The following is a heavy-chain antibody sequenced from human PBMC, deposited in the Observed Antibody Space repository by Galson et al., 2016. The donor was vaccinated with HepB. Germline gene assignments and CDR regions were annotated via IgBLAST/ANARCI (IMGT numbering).Heavy chain of an antibody. J-gene: IGHJ4*02. CDR2: ISSGSVYI. Sequence: SLRLSCAASGFSFNNYAMHWVRQAPGKGLEWVSSISSGSVYIDHADSVKGRFTVSRDNAKNSLYLQMNSLRAADTAVYYCVREWRGYSYGYDYWGQGTLVTVSS. V-gene: IGHV3-21*01. D-gene: IGHD5-18*01. CDR1: GFSFNNYA. CDR3: VREWRGYSYGYDY.